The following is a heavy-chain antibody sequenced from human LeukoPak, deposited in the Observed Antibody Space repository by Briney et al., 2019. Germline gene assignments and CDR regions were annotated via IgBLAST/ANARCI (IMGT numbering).Heavy chain of an antibody. J-gene: IGHJ4*02. CDR3: ARDRRATTGGGGGDY. D-gene: IGHD1-26*01. CDR1: GGTFSSYA. V-gene: IGHV1-46*01. Sequence: ASVKVSCKASGGTFSSYAISWVRQAPGQGLEWMGMINHSGGSTTYAQKFQGRVTVTRDTSASTVYMELSSLTSEDTAVYYCARDRRATTGGGGGDYWGQGTLVTVSS. CDR2: INHSGGST.